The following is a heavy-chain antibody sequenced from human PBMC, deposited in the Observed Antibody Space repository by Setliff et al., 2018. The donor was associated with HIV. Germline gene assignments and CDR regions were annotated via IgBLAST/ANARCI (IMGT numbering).Heavy chain of an antibody. CDR1: GYNFINYG. Sequence: ASVKVSCKASGYNFINYGISWVRQAPGQGLEWMGWISVFNGDTTYAQNLQGRFTMTSDTSTTTAYMELRNLRSDDTAVYYCARCYYNFWSGYPLDYMDVWGKGTTVTVSS. D-gene: IGHD3-3*01. J-gene: IGHJ6*03. V-gene: IGHV1-18*01. CDR3: ARCYYNFWSGYPLDYMDV. CDR2: ISVFNGDT.